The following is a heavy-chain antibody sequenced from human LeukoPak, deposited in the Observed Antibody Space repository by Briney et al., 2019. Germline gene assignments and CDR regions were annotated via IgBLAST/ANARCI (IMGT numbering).Heavy chain of an antibody. Sequence: SETLSLTCAVPGGSISSNNWWSWVRQPPGKGLEWIGEIYHHGATNYNPSLKSRVTLSVVKSKNQFSLELSSVTAADTAVYYCARGPSVAAHLDYWGQGTLVTVSS. D-gene: IGHD5-12*01. J-gene: IGHJ4*02. CDR1: GGSISSNNW. CDR2: IYHHGAT. V-gene: IGHV4-4*02. CDR3: ARGPSVAAHLDY.